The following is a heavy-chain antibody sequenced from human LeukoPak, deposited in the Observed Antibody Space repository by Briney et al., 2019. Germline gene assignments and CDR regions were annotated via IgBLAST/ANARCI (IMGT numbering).Heavy chain of an antibody. CDR2: INHSGST. CDR3: ARVSWVGFYYGSGKWFDP. CDR1: GGSFSGYY. V-gene: IGHV4-34*01. D-gene: IGHD3-10*01. J-gene: IGHJ5*02. Sequence: PSETLSLTCAVYGGSFSGYYWSWIRQPPGKGLEWIGEINHSGSTNYNPSLKSRVTISVDTSKNQFSLKLSSVTAADTAVYYCARVSWVGFYYGSGKWFDPWDQGTLVTVSS.